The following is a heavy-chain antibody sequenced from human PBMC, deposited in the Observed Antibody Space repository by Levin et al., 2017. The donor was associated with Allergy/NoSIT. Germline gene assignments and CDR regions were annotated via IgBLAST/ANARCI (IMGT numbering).Heavy chain of an antibody. CDR2: IREDGSEQ. V-gene: IGHV3-7*04. D-gene: IGHD3-10*01. CDR1: GFTFSNFW. J-gene: IGHJ3*01. Sequence: LTGGSLRLSCAASGFTFSNFWMTWVRQAPGKGLEWVANIREDGSEQYYVDSVEGRFTISRDNAEESLYLQMNSLRADDTAVYYCARDQNYYGSGSYYRVAFDVWGQGTEVTVSS. CDR3: ARDQNYYGSGSYYRVAFDV.